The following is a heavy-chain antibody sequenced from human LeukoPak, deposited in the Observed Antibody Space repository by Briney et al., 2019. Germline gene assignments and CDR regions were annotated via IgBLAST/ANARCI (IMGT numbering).Heavy chain of an antibody. CDR3: ARSGGPLNWFDP. V-gene: IGHV4-4*07. CDR1: GGSISSYY. J-gene: IGHJ5*02. CDR2: IHTSGST. Sequence: SETLSLTCTVSGGSISSYYWSWIRQPAGKGLEWIGRIHTSGSTNYSPSLKSRVTISVDTSKNQFSLKLSSVTAADTAVYYCARSGGPLNWFDPWGQGTPVTVSS.